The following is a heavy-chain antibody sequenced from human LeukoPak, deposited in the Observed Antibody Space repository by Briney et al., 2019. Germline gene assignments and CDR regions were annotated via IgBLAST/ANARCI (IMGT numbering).Heavy chain of an antibody. V-gene: IGHV1-58*02. J-gene: IGHJ6*03. D-gene: IGHD5-12*01. CDR2: IVVGSGNT. Sequence: ASVKVSCKASGFTFTSSAMQWVRQARGQRLEWIGWIVVGSGNTNYAQKFQERVTITRDMSTSTAYMELSSLRSEDTAVYYCAADLLSGYVTRYYYYMDVWGKGTTVTVSS. CDR3: AADLLSGYVTRYYYYMDV. CDR1: GFTFTSSA.